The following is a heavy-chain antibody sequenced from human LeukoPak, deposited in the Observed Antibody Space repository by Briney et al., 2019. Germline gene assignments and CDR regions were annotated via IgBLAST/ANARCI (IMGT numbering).Heavy chain of an antibody. Sequence: ASVKVSCKASGYTFASYGISWVRQAPGQGLEWMGWITAYNDNTNYAQKLQGRVTMTTDTSTSTAYMELRSLRSDDTAVYYCARALLWLGEPSHIDYWGQGTLVTACS. D-gene: IGHD3-10*01. CDR1: GYTFASYG. CDR2: ITAYNDNT. J-gene: IGHJ4*02. V-gene: IGHV1-18*01. CDR3: ARALLWLGEPSHIDY.